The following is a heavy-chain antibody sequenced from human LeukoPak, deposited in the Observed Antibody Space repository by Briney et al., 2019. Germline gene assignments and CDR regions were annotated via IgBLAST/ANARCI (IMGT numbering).Heavy chain of an antibody. CDR1: GGSISSYY. Sequence: PSETLSLTCTVSGGSISSYYWSWIRQPPGKGLEWIGYIYYSGSTNYNPSLKSRATISVDTSKNQFSLKLSSVTAADTAVYYCARIPMYSGSYYFDYWGQGTLVTVS. D-gene: IGHD1-26*01. CDR3: ARIPMYSGSYYFDY. J-gene: IGHJ4*02. V-gene: IGHV4-59*08. CDR2: IYYSGST.